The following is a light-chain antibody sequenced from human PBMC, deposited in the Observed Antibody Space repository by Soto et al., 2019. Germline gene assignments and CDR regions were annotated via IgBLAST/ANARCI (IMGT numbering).Light chain of an antibody. J-gene: IGKJ5*01. Sequence: AIRMTPSPPSFSASTGDRVTITCRASQGISSYLAWYQQKPGKAPKVLMYAASTLQSGVPSRFSGSGSGTDFTLTISCLQSEDFATYYCQQYYSYPITFGQGTRLEIK. CDR2: AAS. CDR3: QQYYSYPIT. V-gene: IGKV1-8*01. CDR1: QGISSY.